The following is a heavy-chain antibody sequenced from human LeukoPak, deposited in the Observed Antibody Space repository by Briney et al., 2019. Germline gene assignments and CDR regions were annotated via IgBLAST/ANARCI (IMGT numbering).Heavy chain of an antibody. J-gene: IGHJ4*02. CDR2: IIPIFGTA. CDR3: ARGPSPTRGYNYGHFDY. D-gene: IGHD5-18*01. CDR1: GGTFSSYA. Sequence: PVKVSCKASGGTFSSYAISWVRQAPGQGLEWMGRIIPIFGTANYAQKFQGRVTITTDESTSTAYMELSSLRSEDTAVYYCARGPSPTRGYNYGHFDYWGQGTLVTVSS. V-gene: IGHV1-69*05.